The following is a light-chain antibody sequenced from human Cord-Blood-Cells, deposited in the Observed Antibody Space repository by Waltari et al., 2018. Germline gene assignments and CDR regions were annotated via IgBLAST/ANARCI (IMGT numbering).Light chain of an antibody. V-gene: IGLV2-11*01. J-gene: IGLJ2*01. CDR2: DVS. CDR1: SSDVGGYKY. CDR3: CSYAGSDVV. Sequence: QSALTQPRSVSGSPGQSVTISCTGTSSDVGGYKYVSWYQQPPGKAPKLMIYDVSKRPSGVPDRFSGSKSGNTASLTISWLQAEDDADYYCCSYAGSDVVFGGGTKLTVL.